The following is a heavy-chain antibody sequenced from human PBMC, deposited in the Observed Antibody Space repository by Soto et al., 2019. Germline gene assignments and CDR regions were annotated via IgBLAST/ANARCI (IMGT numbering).Heavy chain of an antibody. D-gene: IGHD6-13*01. CDR1: GGSFSGYY. J-gene: IGHJ5*02. CDR2: INHSGST. CDR3: ARGRGAAAGLPYNWFDP. Sequence: PSETLSLTCAVYGGSFSGYYWSWIRQPPGKGLEWIGEINHSGSTNYNPSLKSRVTISVDTSKNQFSLKLSSVTAADTAVYYCARGRGAAAGLPYNWFDPWGQGTLVTVSS. V-gene: IGHV4-34*01.